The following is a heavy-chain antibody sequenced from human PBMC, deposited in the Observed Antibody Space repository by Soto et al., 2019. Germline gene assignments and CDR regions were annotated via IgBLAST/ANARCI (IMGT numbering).Heavy chain of an antibody. J-gene: IGHJ3*02. CDR2: ISSSGGNT. D-gene: IGHD3-10*01. CDR3: AKRPTSTGFGDPFDI. CDR1: GFTFITYA. V-gene: IGHV3-23*01. Sequence: PWGSLRLSCAASGFTFITYAISLVRQSPVKWLEWVSTISSSGGNTYYTDSVKGRFTISRDNSKNTLYLQMNSLRAEDTAIYYCAKRPTSTGFGDPFDIWGQGTMVTVSS.